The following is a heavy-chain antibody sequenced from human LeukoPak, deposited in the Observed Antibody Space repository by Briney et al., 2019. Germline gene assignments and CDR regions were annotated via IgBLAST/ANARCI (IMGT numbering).Heavy chain of an antibody. J-gene: IGHJ4*02. CDR1: EFTFSNYW. CDR2: IKQEGSEK. CDR3: ARAEEGSMVRGVLVAWGFDY. D-gene: IGHD3-10*01. V-gene: IGHV3-7*01. Sequence: GGSLRLSCVVSEFTFSNYWMSWVRQAPGKGLEWVANIKQEGSEKKYVDSVKGRFTISRDNAKNALYLQMNSLRAEDTAVYYCARAEEGSMVRGVLVAWGFDYWGQGTLVTVSS.